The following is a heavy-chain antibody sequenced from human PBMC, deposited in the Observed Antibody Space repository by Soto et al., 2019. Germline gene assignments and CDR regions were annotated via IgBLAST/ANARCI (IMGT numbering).Heavy chain of an antibody. J-gene: IGHJ6*03. CDR2: ISGSGGNT. Sequence: EVQLLESGGDLVQPGGSLRLSCAASGFTFSSYAMSWVRQAPGTGLEWVSVISGSGGNTYYADSVKGRFTISRDNSKNTLFLRMNSLRADDTAIYYCARDQDFYYYSMDVWGIGTTVTVSS. CDR3: ARDQDFYYYSMDV. CDR1: GFTFSSYA. V-gene: IGHV3-23*01.